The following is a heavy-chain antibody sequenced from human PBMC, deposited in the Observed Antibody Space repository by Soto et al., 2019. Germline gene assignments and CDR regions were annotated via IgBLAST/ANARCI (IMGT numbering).Heavy chain of an antibody. CDR1: GGVFSGDD. CDR2: INHSGST. D-gene: IGHD3-10*01. CDR3: ARGRAYYYGSGSYYIPRYYYGMDV. Sequence: ETLFRTCAVCGGVFSGDDWGWIRQPPGKGLEWIGEINHSGSTNYNPSLKSRVTISVDTSKNQFSLKLSSVTAADTAVYYCARGRAYYYGSGSYYIPRYYYGMDVWGQGTTVTVSS. J-gene: IGHJ6*02. V-gene: IGHV4-34*01.